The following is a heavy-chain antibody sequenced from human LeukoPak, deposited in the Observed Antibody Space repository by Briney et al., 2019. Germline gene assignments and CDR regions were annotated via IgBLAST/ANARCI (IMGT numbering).Heavy chain of an antibody. Sequence: GGSLRLSCAASGFTFSAHAMHWVRQAPGKGLEWVALISYDGISKSYTDSVRGLFIISRDNSKNTLYLQMNSLTAEDTAVYWCARDGMDVWGQGTTVAVSS. V-gene: IGHV3-30-3*01. CDR3: ARDGMDV. J-gene: IGHJ6*02. CDR1: GFTFSAHA. CDR2: ISYDGISK.